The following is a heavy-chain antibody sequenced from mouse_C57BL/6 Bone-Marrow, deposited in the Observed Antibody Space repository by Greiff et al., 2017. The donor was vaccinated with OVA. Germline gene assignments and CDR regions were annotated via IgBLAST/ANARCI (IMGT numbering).Heavy chain of an antibody. CDR3: TGEQYYYGSHYWYFDV. Sequence: EVKVVESGEGLVKPGGSLKLSCAASGFTFSSYAMSWVSQTPEKRLEWVAYISSGGDYIYYADTVKGRFTITRDNTRNALYLQMSSLKSEDTAMYYCTGEQYYYGSHYWYFDVWGTGTTVTVSS. CDR2: ISSGGDYI. D-gene: IGHD1-1*01. J-gene: IGHJ1*03. CDR1: GFTFSSYA. V-gene: IGHV5-9-1*02.